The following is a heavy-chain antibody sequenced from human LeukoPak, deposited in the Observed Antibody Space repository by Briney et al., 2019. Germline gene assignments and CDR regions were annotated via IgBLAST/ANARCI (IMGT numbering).Heavy chain of an antibody. J-gene: IGHJ2*01. V-gene: IGHV4-39*01. CDR1: GGAISSSSHY. D-gene: IGHD4-17*01. CDR2: IYHSGST. Sequence: SETLSLTCTVSGGAISSSSHYWGWIRQSPGKGLEWIGSIYHSGSTVYNPSLKSRVAISVDTSRNQFSLKLSSVTASDTAVYYCARNTAVTDWYFDLWGRGTLVTVFS. CDR3: ARNTAVTDWYFDL.